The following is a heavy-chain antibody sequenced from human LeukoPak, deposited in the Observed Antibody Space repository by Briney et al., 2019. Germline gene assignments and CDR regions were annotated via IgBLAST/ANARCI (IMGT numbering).Heavy chain of an antibody. J-gene: IGHJ5*02. Sequence: SETLSLTCTVSGGSISSSSYYWGWIRQPPGKGLEWIGSIYYSGSTYYNPSLKSRVTISVDTSKNQFSLKLSSVTAADTAEYYCARDGVYGSGISWFDPWGQGTLVTVSS. V-gene: IGHV4-39*07. D-gene: IGHD3-10*01. CDR2: IYYSGST. CDR1: GGSISSSSYY. CDR3: ARDGVYGSGISWFDP.